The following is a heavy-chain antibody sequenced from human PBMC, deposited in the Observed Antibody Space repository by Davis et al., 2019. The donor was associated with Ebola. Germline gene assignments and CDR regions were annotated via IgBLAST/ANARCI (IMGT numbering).Heavy chain of an antibody. CDR2: IIPIFGTA. J-gene: IGHJ6*02. CDR1: GGTFSSYA. CDR3: ARDLGYCSSTSCYAHGMDV. D-gene: IGHD2-2*01. V-gene: IGHV1-69*06. Sequence: SVKVSCKASGGTFSSYAISWVRQAPGQGLEWMGGIIPIFGTANYAQKFQGRVTITADKSTSTAYMELSSLRSDDTAVYYCARDLGYCSSTSCYAHGMDVWGQGTTVTVSS.